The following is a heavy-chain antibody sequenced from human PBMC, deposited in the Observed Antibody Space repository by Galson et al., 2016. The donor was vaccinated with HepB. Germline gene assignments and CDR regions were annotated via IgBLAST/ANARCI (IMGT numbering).Heavy chain of an antibody. CDR3: GKHGGFDY. V-gene: IGHV3-23*01. D-gene: IGHD3-16*01. CDR2: ITPSGDAT. Sequence: SLRLSCAASGFSFSNSGMSWVRQAPGRGLEWVSGITPSGDATHYADFVKGRFTISRDNSKNTLYLYMNNLTAGDTAIYYCGKHGGFDYWGQGALVTVSS. CDR1: GFSFSNSG. J-gene: IGHJ4*02.